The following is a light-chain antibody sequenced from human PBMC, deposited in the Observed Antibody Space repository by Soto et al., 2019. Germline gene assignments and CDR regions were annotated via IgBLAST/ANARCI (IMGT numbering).Light chain of an antibody. CDR2: EVS. CDR1: SSDVGGYNY. V-gene: IGLV2-14*01. Sequence: QSALTQPASVSGSPGQSITISCTGTSSDVGGYNYVSWYQQHPGKAPKLMIYEVSNRPSGVSNRFSGSKSGNTASLTISGLQAEDEADYYCSSDTSSSTQYVFGTGTKLTVL. CDR3: SSDTSSSTQYV. J-gene: IGLJ1*01.